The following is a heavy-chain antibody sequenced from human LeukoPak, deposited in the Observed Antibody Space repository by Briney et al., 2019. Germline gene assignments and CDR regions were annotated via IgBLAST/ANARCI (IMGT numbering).Heavy chain of an antibody. CDR1: GFTIGGFA. J-gene: IGHJ3*02. D-gene: IGHD3-22*01. V-gene: IGHV3-53*01. CDR3: ARDLGRYDSNQGPLDAFDI. Sequence: GGSLRLSCAASGFTIGGFAMTWVRQAPGRGLEWVSVIYTGGSTYYADSVKGRFTISRDNSKNTLYLQMNSLRAEDTAVHYCARDLGRYDSNQGPLDAFDIWGQGTMVTVSS. CDR2: IYTGGST.